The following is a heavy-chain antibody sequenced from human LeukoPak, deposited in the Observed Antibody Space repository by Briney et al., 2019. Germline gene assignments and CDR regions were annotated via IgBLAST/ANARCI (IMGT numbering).Heavy chain of an antibody. V-gene: IGHV3-11*04. CDR3: ARYSSRGIEYYFDY. CDR1: GFTFSDYY. D-gene: IGHD2-15*01. CDR2: ISSSGSTI. Sequence: PGGSLRLSCAASGFTFSDYYMSWIRQAPGKGLEWVSYISSSGSTIYYADSVKGRFTISRDNAKNSLYLQMNSLRAEDTAVYYCARYSSRGIEYYFDYWGQGTLVTISS. J-gene: IGHJ4*02.